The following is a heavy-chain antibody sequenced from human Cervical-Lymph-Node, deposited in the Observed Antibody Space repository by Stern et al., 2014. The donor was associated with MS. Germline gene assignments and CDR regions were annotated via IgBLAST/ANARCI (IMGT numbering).Heavy chain of an antibody. CDR3: ASANYSSASCPNWFDP. V-gene: IGHV4-30-4*01. D-gene: IGHD2-2*01. Sequence: QVQLQESGPGLVKPSETLSLTCTASGGSISSGDYHWSWIRQPPGMGLEWIGYIYYSGSTYYNPSLKSRAIISVNTSKNQFSLKLSSVTAADAAVYYCASANYSSASCPNWFDPWGQGTLVTVSS. J-gene: IGHJ5*02. CDR1: GGSISSGDYH. CDR2: IYYSGST.